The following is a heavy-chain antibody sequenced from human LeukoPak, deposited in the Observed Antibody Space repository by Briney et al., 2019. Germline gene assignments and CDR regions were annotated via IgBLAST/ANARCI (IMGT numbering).Heavy chain of an antibody. Sequence: ASVKVSCKASGYTFTSYDINWVRQATGQGLEWMGWMNPDSGNTGYAQKFQGRVTMTRNTSISTAYMELSSLRSEDTAVYYCARRPSKYYDILTGYYRSEFDYWGQGTLVTVSS. D-gene: IGHD3-9*01. J-gene: IGHJ4*02. CDR2: MNPDSGNT. V-gene: IGHV1-8*01. CDR1: GYTFTSYD. CDR3: ARRPSKYYDILTGYYRSEFDY.